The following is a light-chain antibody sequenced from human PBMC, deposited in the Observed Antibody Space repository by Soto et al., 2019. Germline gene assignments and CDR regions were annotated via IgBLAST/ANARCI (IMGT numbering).Light chain of an antibody. V-gene: IGKV3-11*01. J-gene: IGKJ5*01. Sequence: ETVMTQSPATLSVSPGERATLSCRASQSVSSNLAWYQQKPGQGPRLLIYDASNRATGIPARFSGSGSATDFTLTISSLEPEDFAVYYCQQRSSWITFGQGTRLEIK. CDR1: QSVSSN. CDR2: DAS. CDR3: QQRSSWIT.